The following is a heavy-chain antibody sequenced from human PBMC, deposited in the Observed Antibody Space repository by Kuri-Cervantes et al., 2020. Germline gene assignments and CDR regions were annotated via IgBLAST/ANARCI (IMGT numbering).Heavy chain of an antibody. D-gene: IGHD3-22*01. CDR1: GYTFTSYD. CDR2: MNPNSGNT. CDR3: AKESPPMIWDYFDY. V-gene: IGHV1-8*01. J-gene: IGHJ4*02. Sequence: ASVKVSCKASGYTFTSYDMNWVRQASGQGREWMGWMNPNSGNTDYGQKFQGRVTMTMNTSISTAYMELSSLGSEDTAVYYCAKESPPMIWDYFDYWGQGTLVTVSS.